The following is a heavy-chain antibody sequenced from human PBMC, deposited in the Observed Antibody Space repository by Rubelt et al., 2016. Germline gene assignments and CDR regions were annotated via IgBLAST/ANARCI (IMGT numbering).Heavy chain of an antibody. D-gene: IGHD4-17*01. CDR3: AGSGTTVTAGD. J-gene: IGHJ4*02. Sequence: QVQLVQSGAEVKKPGASVKVSCKASGYTFTGYYMHWVRQAPGQGLEWMGRIIPILGVANYAQKFQGRFTITPGKSTSTAYRERSSLRSEDTAVYYCAGSGTTVTAGDWGQGTLVTVSS. CDR1: GYTFTGYY. CDR2: IIPILGVA. V-gene: IGHV1-69*09.